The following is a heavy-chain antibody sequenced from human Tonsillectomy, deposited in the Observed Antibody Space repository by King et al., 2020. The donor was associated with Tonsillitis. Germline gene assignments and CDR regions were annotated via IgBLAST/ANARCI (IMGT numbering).Heavy chain of an antibody. CDR3: ARDTGGGVFDY. D-gene: IGHD3-16*01. CDR1: GFSLSNYW. CDR2: IKQDGSEK. V-gene: IGHV3-7*01. Sequence: VQLVQSGGDLVQPGGSLRLSCAAYGFSLSNYWMSWVRQAPGKGLEWVANIKQDGSEKYFVDSVRGRYTISRDNAKNSLYLQMNSLRAEDTAVYYCARDTGGGVFDYWGQGTLVTVSS. J-gene: IGHJ4*02.